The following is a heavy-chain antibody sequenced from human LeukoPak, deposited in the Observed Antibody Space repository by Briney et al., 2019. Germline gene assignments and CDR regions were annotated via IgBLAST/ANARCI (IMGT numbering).Heavy chain of an antibody. D-gene: IGHD3-22*01. CDR2: IYYSGST. CDR3: ARRDSSGYYYQDAFDI. V-gene: IGHV4-59*01. J-gene: IGHJ3*02. Sequence: SETLSLTCTVYGGSISSYYWSWIRQPPGKGLEWIGYIYYSGSTNYNPSLKSRVTISVDTSKNQFSLKLSSVTAADTAVYYCARRDSSGYYYQDAFDIWGGGTMVSVSS. CDR1: GGSISSYY.